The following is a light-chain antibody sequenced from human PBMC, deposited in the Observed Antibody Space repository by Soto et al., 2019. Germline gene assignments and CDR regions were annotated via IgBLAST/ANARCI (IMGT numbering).Light chain of an antibody. CDR3: QQYNSWYT. J-gene: IGKJ2*01. CDR1: QSISSW. CDR2: KAS. V-gene: IGKV1-5*03. Sequence: DIQMTHSPSTLSASVGDRVTITCRASQSISSWLAWYQQKPGKAPKFLIYKASILESGVPSRFSGSGSGTEFTLTISSLQPDDFATYYCQQYNSWYTFGQGTKVEIK.